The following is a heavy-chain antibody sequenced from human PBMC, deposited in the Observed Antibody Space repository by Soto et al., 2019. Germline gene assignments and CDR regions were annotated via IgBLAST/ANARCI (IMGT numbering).Heavy chain of an antibody. CDR3: ARARAIAAAGISWFDP. CDR2: INSDGSST. J-gene: IGHJ5*02. D-gene: IGHD6-13*01. Sequence: EVQLVESGGGLVQPGGSLRLPCAASGFTFSSYWMHWVRQAPGKGLVWVSRINSDGSSTSYADSVKGRFTISRDNAKNTLYLQMNSLRAEDTAVYYCARARAIAAAGISWFDPWGQGTLVTVSS. CDR1: GFTFSSYW. V-gene: IGHV3-74*01.